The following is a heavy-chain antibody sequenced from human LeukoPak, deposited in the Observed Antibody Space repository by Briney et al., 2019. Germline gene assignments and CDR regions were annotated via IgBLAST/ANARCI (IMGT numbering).Heavy chain of an antibody. V-gene: IGHV3-7*01. J-gene: IGHJ4*02. CDR3: ARDVAASLDY. CDR1: GLTFRNYW. D-gene: IGHD6-13*01. Sequence: GGSLRLSCAASGLTFRNYWMSWVRQAPGKGLEWVANIKQDGSEKYYVDSVKGRFTISRDNAKNSLYLQMNSLRAEDTAVYYCARDVAASLDYWGQGTLVTVSS. CDR2: IKQDGSEK.